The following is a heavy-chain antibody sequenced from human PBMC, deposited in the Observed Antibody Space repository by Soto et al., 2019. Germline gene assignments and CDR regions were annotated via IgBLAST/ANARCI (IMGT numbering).Heavy chain of an antibody. CDR2: IIPIFGTA. D-gene: IGHD6-13*01. Sequence: QVQLVQSGAEVKKPGSSVKVSCKASGGSFSNYAITWVRQAPGQGLEWMGGIIPIFGTANYAQKFQGKVTITADESTSTDYMELSSLRSDDTAVYYCARRFEGDSSSWSWFDPWGQGTLVIVSS. CDR3: ARRFEGDSSSWSWFDP. CDR1: GGSFSNYA. V-gene: IGHV1-69*01. J-gene: IGHJ5*02.